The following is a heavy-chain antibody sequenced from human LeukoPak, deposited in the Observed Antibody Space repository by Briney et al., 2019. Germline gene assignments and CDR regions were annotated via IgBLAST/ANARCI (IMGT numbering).Heavy chain of an antibody. CDR1: GGSISSYY. J-gene: IGHJ4*02. D-gene: IGHD6-19*01. CDR2: IYYSGST. Sequence: SETLSLTCTVSGGSISSYYWSWIRQPPGKGPEWIGYIYYSGSTNYNPSLKSRVTISVDTSKNQFSLKLSSVTAADTAVYYCARRGLNSGWYNYWGQGTLVTVSS. CDR3: ARRGLNSGWYNY. V-gene: IGHV4-59*08.